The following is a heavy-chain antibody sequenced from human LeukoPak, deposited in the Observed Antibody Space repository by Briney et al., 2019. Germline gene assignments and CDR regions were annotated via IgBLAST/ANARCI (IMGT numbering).Heavy chain of an antibody. Sequence: PGGSLRLSCAASGFTVSNNYMSWVRQAPGKGLEWVSLIYAGGSTYYADSVKGRFTISRDNSKNTLYLQMNSLRAEDTAVYYCAKVLSAARMSKGFDYWGQGTLVTVSS. V-gene: IGHV3-53*01. CDR3: AKVLSAARMSKGFDY. CDR2: IYAGGST. D-gene: IGHD6-6*01. J-gene: IGHJ4*02. CDR1: GFTVSNNY.